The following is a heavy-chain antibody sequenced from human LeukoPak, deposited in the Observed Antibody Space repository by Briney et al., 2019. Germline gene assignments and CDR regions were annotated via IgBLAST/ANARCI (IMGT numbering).Heavy chain of an antibody. CDR2: IYYSGST. J-gene: IGHJ5*02. V-gene: IGHV4-61*01. CDR1: GGSVSSGSYY. Sequence: PSETLSLTCTVSGGSVSSGSYYWSWIRQPPGKGLEWIGYIYYSGSTNYNPSLKSRVTISVDTSKNQFSLKLSSVTAADTAVYSCARVLSSGYTPNWFDPWGQGTLVTVSS. CDR3: ARVLSSGYTPNWFDP. D-gene: IGHD6-19*01.